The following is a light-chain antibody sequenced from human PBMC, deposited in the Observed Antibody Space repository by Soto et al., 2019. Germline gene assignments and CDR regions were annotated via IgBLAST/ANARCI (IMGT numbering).Light chain of an antibody. Sequence: QSALTQPASVSGSPGQSITISCTGTIDDVGGYDYVSWYQQYPGTAPKLIIYEVTYRPSGVSTRFSGSKSGNTASLTISGLQSEDEADYYCSSYAGSSLIFGTGTKLTVL. CDR3: SSYAGSSLI. CDR1: IDDVGGYDY. J-gene: IGLJ1*01. CDR2: EVT. V-gene: IGLV2-14*01.